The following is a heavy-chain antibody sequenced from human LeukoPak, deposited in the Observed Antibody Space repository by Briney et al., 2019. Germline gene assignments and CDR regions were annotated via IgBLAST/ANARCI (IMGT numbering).Heavy chain of an antibody. CDR1: GYSFTIYG. V-gene: IGHV5-10-1*01. CDR2: NDPSASYT. D-gene: IGHD2-2*01. J-gene: IGHJ4*02. Sequence: GESLQITPKGSGYSFTIYGISGVRLMPRKGRERRGKNDPSASYTNYSPSFQGHVTMSADKSISTAYLQWSSLKASVTAMYYCARHGRYCSSTSCLGYDYWGQGTLVTVSS. CDR3: ARHGRYCSSTSCLGYDY.